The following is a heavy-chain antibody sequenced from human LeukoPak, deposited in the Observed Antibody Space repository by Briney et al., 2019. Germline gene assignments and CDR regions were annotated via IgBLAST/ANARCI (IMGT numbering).Heavy chain of an antibody. J-gene: IGHJ4*02. D-gene: IGHD6-6*01. CDR1: GGSISSYY. V-gene: IGHV4-4*07. CDR2: IYTSGST. CDR3: ARDPIHSSSRDYLNDY. Sequence: PSETLSLTCTVSGGSISSYYWSWIRQPAGKGLEWIGRIYTSGSTNYNPSLKSRVTMSVDTSKNQFSLKLSSVTAADTAVYYCARDPIHSSSRDYLNDYWGQGTLVTVSS.